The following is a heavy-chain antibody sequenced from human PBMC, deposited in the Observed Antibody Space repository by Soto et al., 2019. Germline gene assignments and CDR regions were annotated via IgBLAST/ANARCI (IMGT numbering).Heavy chain of an antibody. CDR2: IYYSGST. CDR1: GGSISSYY. D-gene: IGHD6-13*01. V-gene: IGHV4-59*01. Sequence: SETLSLTCTVSGGSISSYYWSWIRQPPGKGLEWIGYIYYSGSTNYNPSLKSRVTISVDTSKNQFSLKLSSVTAADTAVYYCARFAIAAAGSPYYLGMDVWGQGTMVTVSS. J-gene: IGHJ6*02. CDR3: ARFAIAAAGSPYYLGMDV.